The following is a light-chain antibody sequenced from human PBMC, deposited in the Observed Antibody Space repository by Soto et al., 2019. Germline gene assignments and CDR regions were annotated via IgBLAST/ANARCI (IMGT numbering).Light chain of an antibody. CDR3: SSYRRGSAPYV. CDR1: SSDVGGYNA. V-gene: IGLV2-14*01. J-gene: IGLJ1*01. CDR2: EVS. Sequence: QSALTQPASVSGSPGQSITISCTGTSSDVGGYNAVSWYQQYPGKAPKLMIYEVSNRPSGISDRFSGSKSGKTASLTISGLQAADEADYYCSSYRRGSAPYVFGTGTKLTVL.